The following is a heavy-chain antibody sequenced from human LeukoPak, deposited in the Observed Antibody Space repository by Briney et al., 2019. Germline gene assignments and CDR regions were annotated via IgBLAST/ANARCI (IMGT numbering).Heavy chain of an antibody. CDR3: AKDLSVGWLQFPPTFDY. Sequence: GGSLRLSCAASGFTFSSYGMHWVRQAPGKGLEWVAFIRYDGSNKYYADSVKGRFTISRDNSKNTLYLQMNSLRAEDTAVYYCAKDLSVGWLQFPPTFDYWGQGTLVTVSS. V-gene: IGHV3-30*02. CDR2: IRYDGSNK. CDR1: GFTFSSYG. D-gene: IGHD5-24*01. J-gene: IGHJ4*02.